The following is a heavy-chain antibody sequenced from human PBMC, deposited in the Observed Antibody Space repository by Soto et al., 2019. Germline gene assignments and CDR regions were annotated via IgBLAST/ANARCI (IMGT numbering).Heavy chain of an antibody. CDR1: GGSISSYY. J-gene: IGHJ4*02. D-gene: IGHD3-10*01. CDR2: IYYTGYT. Sequence: QVQLQESGPGLVKPSETLSLTCTVSGGSISSYYWSWIRQPPGKGLEWIGYIYYTGYTNYNPSLKSRVSISVDTSKNQCSLNVSSVTAADTAVYYCARVKWFGESGFDYWGQGTLVTVSS. CDR3: ARVKWFGESGFDY. V-gene: IGHV4-59*01.